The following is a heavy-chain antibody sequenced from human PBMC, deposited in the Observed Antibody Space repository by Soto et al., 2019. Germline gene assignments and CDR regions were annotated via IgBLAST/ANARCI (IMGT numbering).Heavy chain of an antibody. V-gene: IGHV4-30-4*01. CDR2: IYYSGST. CDR3: ARGGQQLVRVKAVYYYGMDV. D-gene: IGHD6-13*01. Sequence: ASETLSLTCTVSGCSISSGDYYWSWIRQPPGKGLEWIGYIYYSGSTYYNPSLKSRVTISVDTSKNQFSLKLSSVTAADTAVYYCARGGQQLVRVKAVYYYGMDVWGQGTTVTVSS. J-gene: IGHJ6*02. CDR1: GCSISSGDYY.